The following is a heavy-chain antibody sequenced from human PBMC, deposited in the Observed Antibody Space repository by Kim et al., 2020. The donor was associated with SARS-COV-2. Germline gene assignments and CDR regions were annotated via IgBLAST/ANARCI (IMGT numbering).Heavy chain of an antibody. Sequence: GGSLRLSCAASGFTFSSSRMNWVRQAPGKGLEWVSPISSSSSYVYSEYSAQGRFTFSSYNAKTSLTLHMNSFSVETTAASTCESVRGRIGTCEDRCDYY. CDR1: GFTFSSSR. D-gene: IGHD3-16*01. CDR3: ESVRGRIGTCEDRCDYY. J-gene: IGHJ6*01. V-gene: IGHV3-21*01. CDR2: ISSSSSYV.